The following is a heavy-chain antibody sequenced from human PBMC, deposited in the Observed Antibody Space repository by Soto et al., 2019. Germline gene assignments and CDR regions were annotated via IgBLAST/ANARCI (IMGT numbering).Heavy chain of an antibody. V-gene: IGHV3-74*01. CDR3: AGSGYYRVFAFDI. Sequence: GGSLRLSCAASGFAFSSYWMHWVRQAPGKGLVWVSRINSDGSSTSYADSVKGRFTISRDNAKNTLYLQMNSLRAEDTAVYYCAGSGYYRVFAFDIWGKGTRVTVSS. J-gene: IGHJ3*02. D-gene: IGHD3-3*01. CDR2: INSDGSST. CDR1: GFAFSSYW.